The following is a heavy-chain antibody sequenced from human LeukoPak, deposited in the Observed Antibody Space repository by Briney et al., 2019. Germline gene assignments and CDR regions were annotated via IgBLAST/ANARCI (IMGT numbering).Heavy chain of an antibody. CDR1: GFTFSSYG. CDR2: IRYDGSNN. D-gene: IGHD3-3*01. V-gene: IGHV3-30*02. J-gene: IGHJ4*02. Sequence: GGSLRLSCAASGFTFSSYGMHWVRRAPGKGLEWVAFIRYDGSNNYYADSVKGRFTISRDNSKNTLYLQMNSLRAEDTAVYYCARDALRSDFWSGYYPFDYWGQGTLVTVSS. CDR3: ARDALRSDFWSGYYPFDY.